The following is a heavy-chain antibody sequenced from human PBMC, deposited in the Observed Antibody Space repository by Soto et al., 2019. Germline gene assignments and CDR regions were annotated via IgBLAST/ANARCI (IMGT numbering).Heavy chain of an antibody. V-gene: IGHV1-69*08. CDR3: ARDFTGNHSFDP. Sequence: QVQLVQSGAEVKKPGTSMKVSCKASGGTFSSYTISWVRQAPGQGLEWMGRIIPILGIANYAQKFQGRVTITADKSTSTAYTELSSLRSEDAAVYYCARDFTGNHSFDPWGQGTLVTVSS. J-gene: IGHJ5*02. CDR1: GGTFSSYT. CDR2: IIPILGIA.